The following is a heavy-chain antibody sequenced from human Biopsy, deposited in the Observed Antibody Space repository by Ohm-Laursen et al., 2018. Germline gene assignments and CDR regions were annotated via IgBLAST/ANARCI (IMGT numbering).Heavy chain of an antibody. Sequence: ASVTVSCKASGYTFTDYSLHWARQAPGQGLEWMGWINPNSGATNYAQKFQGRVTMTSDTSISTAYIELRRLISDDTAVYFCARDRMVTIITLVRADTFDIWGQGTLVSVSS. J-gene: IGHJ3*02. CDR2: INPNSGAT. D-gene: IGHD3-10*01. V-gene: IGHV1-2*02. CDR1: GYTFTDYS. CDR3: ARDRMVTIITLVRADTFDI.